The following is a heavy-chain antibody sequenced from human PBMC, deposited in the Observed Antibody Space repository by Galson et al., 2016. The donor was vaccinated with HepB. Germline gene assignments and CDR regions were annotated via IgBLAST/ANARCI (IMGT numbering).Heavy chain of an antibody. CDR2: ISYDGSNK. D-gene: IGHD2-21*02. V-gene: IGHV3-30*04. Sequence: SLRLSCAASGFTFSSYVMHWVRQAPGKGLEWVAVISYDGSNKHYADSVKGRFTISRDNSKNTLFLQMNSLRAEDTAVYYCARAGGVTAIPLHYYYGMDVWGQGTTVTVSS. CDR3: ARAGGVTAIPLHYYYGMDV. CDR1: GFTFSSYV. J-gene: IGHJ6*02.